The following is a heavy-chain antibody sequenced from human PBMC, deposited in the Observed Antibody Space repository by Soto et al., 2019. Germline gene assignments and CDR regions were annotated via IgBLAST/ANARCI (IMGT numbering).Heavy chain of an antibody. J-gene: IGHJ6*02. CDR2: TSYDGTYT. V-gene: IGHV3-30*18. D-gene: IGHD2-21*01. Sequence: ESGGGVVPPGRSLRLSCAASGFTFNIFAMHWVRQAPGKGLEWVATTSYDGTYTFYAGSVEGRFTISRDDSNDTLFLLLSGLRPEDTAVYYCTKDRQPLAFGYGLDVWGQGTTVTVSS. CDR3: TKDRQPLAFGYGLDV. CDR1: GFTFNIFA.